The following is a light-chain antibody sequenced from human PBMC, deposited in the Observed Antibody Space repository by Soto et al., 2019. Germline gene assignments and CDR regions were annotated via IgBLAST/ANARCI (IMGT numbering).Light chain of an antibody. V-gene: IGKV3-15*01. Sequence: EIVMTQSPSTLSVSPGARSTLCCRASQSVSSNLAWYQQKPGQAPRLLXYGASTRPTGIPTRFSGSGSATEFTLTISSLQSEDFAVYYCQQYNNWPLWTFGQGTKVDIK. CDR1: QSVSSN. CDR3: QQYNNWPLWT. J-gene: IGKJ1*01. CDR2: GAS.